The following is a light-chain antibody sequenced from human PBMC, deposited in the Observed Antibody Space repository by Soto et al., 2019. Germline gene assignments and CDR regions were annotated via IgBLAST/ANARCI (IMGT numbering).Light chain of an antibody. CDR1: SSDVGGHNY. Sequence: QSVLTQPPSASGSPGQSVTISCTGTSSDVGGHNYVSWYQQHPGKAPKVMIYEVSKRPSGVPDRFSGSKSGNTASLTVSGLQAEDEAIYYCSSYAGSNNLLFGGGTKLTVL. V-gene: IGLV2-8*01. CDR3: SSYAGSNNLL. J-gene: IGLJ3*02. CDR2: EVS.